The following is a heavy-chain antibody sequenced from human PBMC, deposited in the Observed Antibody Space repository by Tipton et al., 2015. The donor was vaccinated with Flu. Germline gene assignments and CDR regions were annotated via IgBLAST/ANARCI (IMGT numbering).Heavy chain of an antibody. CDR1: GGSFSGYY. Sequence: TLSLTCAVYGGSFSGYYWSWIRQPPGKGLEWIGEINHSGSTNYNPSLKSRVTISVDTPKNQFSLKLSSVTAADTAVYYCASRPRAYGMDVWGQGTTVTVSS. V-gene: IGHV4-34*01. CDR2: INHSGST. J-gene: IGHJ6*02. CDR3: ASRPRAYGMDV.